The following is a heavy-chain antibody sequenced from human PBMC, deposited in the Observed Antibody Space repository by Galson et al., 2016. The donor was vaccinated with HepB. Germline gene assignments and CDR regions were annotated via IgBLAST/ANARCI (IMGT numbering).Heavy chain of an antibody. CDR2: IYPRDSDT. Sequence: QSGAEVKKPGESLKISCKGSGYSFTNYWIGWVRQMPGKGLEWMGIIYPRDSDTRYSPSFQGQVTISADKSISTAYLQWSSLKASDTAIYYCARLVRYCSNPTTCYPPGPANWFDPWGQGTLVIVSS. D-gene: IGHD2-2*01. V-gene: IGHV5-51*01. J-gene: IGHJ5*02. CDR3: ARLVRYCSNPTTCYPPGPANWFDP. CDR1: GYSFTNYW.